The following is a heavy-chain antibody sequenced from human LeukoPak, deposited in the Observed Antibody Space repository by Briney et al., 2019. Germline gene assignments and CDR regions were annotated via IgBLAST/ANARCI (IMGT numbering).Heavy chain of an antibody. CDR2: IYSGGST. CDR3: ATSITIFDYGMDV. CDR1: GFTVSSNY. D-gene: IGHD3-9*01. V-gene: IGHV3-53*01. Sequence: GGSLRLSCAASGFTVSSNYMSWVRQAPGKGLEWVSVIYSGGSTYYADSVKGRFTISRDNSKNTLYLQKNSLRAEDTAVYYCATSITIFDYGMDVWGQGTTVTVSS. J-gene: IGHJ6*02.